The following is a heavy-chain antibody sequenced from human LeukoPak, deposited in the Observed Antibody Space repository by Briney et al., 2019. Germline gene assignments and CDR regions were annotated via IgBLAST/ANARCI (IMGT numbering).Heavy chain of an antibody. D-gene: IGHD6-6*01. CDR3: AKAKPILGSSRRPYFDY. V-gene: IGHV3-33*06. CDR1: GFTFSSYG. Sequence: GGSLRLSCAASGFTFSSYGMHWVRQAPGKGREWVAVIWYDGSNKYYADSVKGRFTISRDNSKNTLYLHMNSLRAEDTAVYYCAKAKPILGSSRRPYFDYWGQGTLVTVSS. CDR2: IWYDGSNK. J-gene: IGHJ4*02.